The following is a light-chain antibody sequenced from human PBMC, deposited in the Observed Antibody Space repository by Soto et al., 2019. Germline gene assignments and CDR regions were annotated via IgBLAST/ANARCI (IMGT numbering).Light chain of an antibody. V-gene: IGKV3-15*01. J-gene: IGKJ2*01. CDR1: QSIRND. Sequence: EILMTQSPAALSVSPGERATLSCRASQSIRNDLAWYQQKPGQAPRLLIYDASTRATGIPARFSGGGSGTKFPLTISSLQSEVFAVYSCQRYDNWLSFTFGQGTRVDIK. CDR2: DAS. CDR3: QRYDNWLSFT.